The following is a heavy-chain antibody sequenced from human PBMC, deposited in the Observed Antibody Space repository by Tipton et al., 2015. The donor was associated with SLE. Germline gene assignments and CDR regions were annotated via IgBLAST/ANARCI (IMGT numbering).Heavy chain of an antibody. V-gene: IGHV4-34*01. CDR3: ARRCGKGLYL. Sequence: TLSLTCAVYGGSFSGYYWSWIRQPPGKGLEWIGEINHSGSTNYNPSLKSRVTMSIDTSKNQFSLRLNSVAAADTAMYYCARRCGKGLYLWGQGTLVTVSS. D-gene: IGHD2-8*01. J-gene: IGHJ4*02. CDR2: INHSGST. CDR1: GGSFSGYY.